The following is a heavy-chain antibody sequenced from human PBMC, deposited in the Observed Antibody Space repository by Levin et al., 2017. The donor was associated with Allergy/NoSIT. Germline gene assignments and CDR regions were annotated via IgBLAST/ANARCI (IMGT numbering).Heavy chain of an antibody. CDR1: GFTFSNYG. Sequence: GESLKISCAASGFTFSNYGMHWVRQAPGKGLEWVAVIYYDGSKTYYVDSVKGRFTISRDNSKNTLYLQMNSLRAEDTAVYHCTRDISSKYFDLWGRGTLVTVSS. CDR2: IYYDGSKT. CDR3: TRDISSKYFDL. J-gene: IGHJ2*01. V-gene: IGHV3-33*01. D-gene: IGHD2-2*01.